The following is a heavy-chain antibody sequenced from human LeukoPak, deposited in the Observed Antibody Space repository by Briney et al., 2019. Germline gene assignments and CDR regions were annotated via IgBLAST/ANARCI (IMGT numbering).Heavy chain of an antibody. V-gene: IGHV3-23*01. J-gene: IGHJ4*02. CDR3: AKDRISYGSGRSPLDF. D-gene: IGHD3-10*01. CDR2: ISGSGGST. Sequence: GGSLRLSCAVSGFTLSIYPMSWLRQARGEGRECVSDISGSGGSTNYADSVKGRFTISRDNSKNTLYLQMNSLRAEDTAVYYCAKDRISYGSGRSPLDFRGQGTLVTVSS. CDR1: GFTLSIYP.